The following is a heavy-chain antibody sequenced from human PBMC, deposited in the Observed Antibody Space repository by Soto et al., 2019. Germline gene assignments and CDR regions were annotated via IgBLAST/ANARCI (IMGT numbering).Heavy chain of an antibody. CDR3: ARDHSPISASIAVAGTVWFDP. CDR1: GYTFTSYG. D-gene: IGHD6-19*01. Sequence: ASVKVSCKASGYTFTSYGISWVRQAPGQGLEWMGWISAYNGNTNYAQKLQGRVTMTTDTSTSTAYMELRSLRSDDTAVYYCARDHSPISASIAVAGTVWFDPWGQGTLVTVSS. J-gene: IGHJ5*02. CDR2: ISAYNGNT. V-gene: IGHV1-18*01.